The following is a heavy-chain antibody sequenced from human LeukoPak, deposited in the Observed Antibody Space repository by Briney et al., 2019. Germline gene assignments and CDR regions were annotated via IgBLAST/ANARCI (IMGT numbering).Heavy chain of an antibody. J-gene: IGHJ4*02. CDR2: IYHSGST. Sequence: SETLSLTCTVSGYSISSGYYWGWIRQPPGKGLEWIGSIYHSGSTYYNPSLKSRVTISVDTSKNQFSLKLSSVTAADTAVYYCARESGYSSSSFDYWGQGTLVTFSS. CDR1: GYSISSGYY. V-gene: IGHV4-38-2*02. CDR3: ARESGYSSSSFDY. D-gene: IGHD6-6*01.